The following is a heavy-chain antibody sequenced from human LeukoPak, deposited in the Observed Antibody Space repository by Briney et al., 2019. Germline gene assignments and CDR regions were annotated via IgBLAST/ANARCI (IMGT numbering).Heavy chain of an antibody. CDR3: AKWGPYDILTGRIN. V-gene: IGHV3-7*03. CDR2: IKPDESEK. Sequence: TGGSLRLSCAASEFTFSSYAMSWVRQAPGKGLEWVANIKPDESEKYYVGSVKGRFTISRDNAKNSLYLQMNSLRAEDTAVYYCAKWGPYDILTGRINWGQGTLVTVSS. D-gene: IGHD3-9*01. CDR1: EFTFSSYA. J-gene: IGHJ4*02.